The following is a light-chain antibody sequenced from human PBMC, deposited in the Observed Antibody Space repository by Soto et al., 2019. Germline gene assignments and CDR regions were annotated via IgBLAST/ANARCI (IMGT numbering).Light chain of an antibody. CDR3: SSYTSSSLYV. J-gene: IGLJ1*01. CDR2: DVS. CDR1: VSDVGGYNY. V-gene: IGLV2-14*01. Sequence: QSALTQPAAVSGSPGQTIIISCTGTVSDVGGYNYVSWYQQLPGKAPKLMIYDVSDRPSGVSNRFSGSKSGNTASLTISGLQTEDEADYYCSSYTSSSLYVFGTGSKVTVL.